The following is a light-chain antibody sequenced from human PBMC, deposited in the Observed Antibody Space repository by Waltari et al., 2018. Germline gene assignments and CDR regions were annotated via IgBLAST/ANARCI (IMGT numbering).Light chain of an antibody. CDR1: QSISSS. Sequence: DILMTQSPSSLSASVGDRVTITCRASQSISSSLNWYQQKPGKAPKLLIYAASTLQSGVPSRFSGSGSGTDFTLTISSLQPGDSATYYCQQGYSTPQYTFGQGTKLEIK. CDR3: QQGYSTPQYT. V-gene: IGKV1-39*01. J-gene: IGKJ2*01. CDR2: AAS.